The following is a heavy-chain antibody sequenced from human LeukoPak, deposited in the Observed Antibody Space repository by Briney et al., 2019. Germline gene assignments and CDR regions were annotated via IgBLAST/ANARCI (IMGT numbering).Heavy chain of an antibody. CDR2: IYSGGST. Sequence: GALRLSCAASGFTVSSNYMSWVRQAPGKGLEWVSVIYSGGSTYYADSVKGRFTIPRDNSKNTLYLQMNSLRAEDTAVYYCARDRGYSFIYWGQGTLVTVSS. CDR1: GFTVSSNY. J-gene: IGHJ4*02. CDR3: ARDRGYSFIY. V-gene: IGHV3-66*01. D-gene: IGHD5-18*01.